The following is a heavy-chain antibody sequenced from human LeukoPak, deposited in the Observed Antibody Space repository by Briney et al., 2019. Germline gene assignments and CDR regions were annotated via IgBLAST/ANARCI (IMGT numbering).Heavy chain of an antibody. Sequence: PGGSLRLSCAASGFTFSTHLMNWVRQAPGKGLECVSSISSGDTYIYYADSVKGRFTVSRDNAKNSLYLQMNSLRAEDTAVYYCTRDAAKDGYKPPDAFDIWGQGTMVTVSS. D-gene: IGHD5-24*01. CDR3: TRDAAKDGYKPPDAFDI. CDR2: ISSGDTYI. CDR1: GFTFSTHL. V-gene: IGHV3-21*01. J-gene: IGHJ3*02.